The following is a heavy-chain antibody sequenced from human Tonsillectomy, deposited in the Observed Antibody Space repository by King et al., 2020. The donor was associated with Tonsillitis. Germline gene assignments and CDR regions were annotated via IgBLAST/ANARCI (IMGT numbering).Heavy chain of an antibody. CDR2: ISHDGNNK. V-gene: IGHV3-30-3*01. CDR3: ARETYCSGGSCYGNWFDP. CDR1: GFTFSSYA. J-gene: IGHJ5*02. D-gene: IGHD2-15*01. Sequence: VQLVESGGGVVQPGGSLRLSCAASGFTFSSYAMHWVRQAPGKGLEWVAVISHDGNNKYYAESVKGRFTISRDNSKNTLYLQMNSLRAEDTAVYYCARETYCSGGSCYGNWFDPWGQGTLVTVSS.